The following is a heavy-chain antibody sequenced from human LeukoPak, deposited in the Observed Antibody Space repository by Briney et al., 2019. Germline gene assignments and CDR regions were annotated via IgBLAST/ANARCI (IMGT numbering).Heavy chain of an antibody. J-gene: IGHJ4*02. CDR2: IYTNGGA. CDR3: ARQGGSYYGY. V-gene: IGHV4-61*02. Sequence: PSQTLSLTCTVSGGSVTSGNYYWNWIRQPAGKGLEWIGRIYTNGGASYNPSLKSRVTISIDASKNQFSLKLSSVTAADTAVYYCARQGGSYYGYWGQGTLVTVSS. D-gene: IGHD1-26*01. CDR1: GGSVTSGNYY.